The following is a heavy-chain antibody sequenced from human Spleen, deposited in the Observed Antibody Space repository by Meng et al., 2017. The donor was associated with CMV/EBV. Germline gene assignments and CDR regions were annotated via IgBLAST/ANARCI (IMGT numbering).Heavy chain of an antibody. V-gene: IGHV4-59*01. D-gene: IGHD1-1*01. CDR2: ISYTGYI. CDR3: AGPDDMGSSPHDPFDM. J-gene: IGHJ3*02. Sequence: SETLSLTCTVSCASISSNYWSWSRRPPGKGLEYIGSISYTGYIEYNPSLKGRVTISLDTSKNHFSLKLTSVTAADTAMYYCAGPDDMGSSPHDPFDMWGQGTMVTVSS. CDR1: CASISSNY.